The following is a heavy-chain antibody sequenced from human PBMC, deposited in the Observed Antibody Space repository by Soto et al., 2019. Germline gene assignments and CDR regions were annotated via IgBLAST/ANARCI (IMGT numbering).Heavy chain of an antibody. D-gene: IGHD7-27*01. CDR1: GGSFNKFY. V-gene: IGHV4-4*07. Sequence: SETLSLTCTVSGGSFNKFYWTWIRQPAGKRLEWIGHIHTSGSTNFNPSLKSRVTMSLDTSNNQFSLNLASVTAADTAVYFCAREWGLLPYYVMNVWGHGTAVTVSS. J-gene: IGHJ6*02. CDR2: IHTSGST. CDR3: AREWGLLPYYVMNV.